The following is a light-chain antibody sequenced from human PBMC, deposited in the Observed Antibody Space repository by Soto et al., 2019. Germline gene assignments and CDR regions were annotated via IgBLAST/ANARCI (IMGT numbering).Light chain of an antibody. V-gene: IGKV1-5*01. CDR3: QRYNSYFT. CDR2: DAS. J-gene: IGKJ3*01. Sequence: DIQMTQSPSTLSASVGDRVTITCRASQSISSWLAWYQQKPGKAPKLLIYDASSLESGVPSRFSGSGAGTVFTITISSLQPEDFATYFCQRYNSYFTVGPGTKVDIK. CDR1: QSISSW.